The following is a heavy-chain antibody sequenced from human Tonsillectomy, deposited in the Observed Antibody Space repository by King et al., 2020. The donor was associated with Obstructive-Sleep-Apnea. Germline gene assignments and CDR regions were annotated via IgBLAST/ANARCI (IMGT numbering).Heavy chain of an antibody. V-gene: IGHV1-8*01. CDR1: GYTFTSYD. CDR2: MNPNSGNT. J-gene: IGHJ4*02. CDR3: ARASVAEMSTIRGDFDY. D-gene: IGHD5-24*01. Sequence: QLVQSGAEVKKPGASVKVSCKASGYTFTSYDINWVRQATGQGLEWMGWMNPNSGNTGYAQKFQGRVTMTRNTSISTAYMELSSLRSEDTAVYYCARASVAEMSTIRGDFDYWGQGTLVTVSS.